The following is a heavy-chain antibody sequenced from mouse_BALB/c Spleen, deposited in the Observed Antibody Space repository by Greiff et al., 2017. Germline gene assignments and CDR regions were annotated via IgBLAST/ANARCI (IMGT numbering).Heavy chain of an antibody. J-gene: IGHJ4*01. D-gene: IGHD2-3*01. CDR2: IDPYNGGT. V-gene: IGHV1S135*01. Sequence: EVKLMESGPELVKPGASVKVSCKASGYAFTSYNMYWVKQSHGKSLEWIGYIDPYNGGTSYNQKFKGKATLTVDKSSSTAYMHLNSLTSEDSAVYYCARLPDGSHYAMDYWGQGTSVTVSS. CDR1: GYAFTSYN. CDR3: ARLPDGSHYAMDY.